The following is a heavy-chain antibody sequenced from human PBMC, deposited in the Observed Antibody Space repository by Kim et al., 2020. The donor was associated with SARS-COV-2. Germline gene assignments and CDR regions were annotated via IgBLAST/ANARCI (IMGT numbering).Heavy chain of an antibody. V-gene: IGHV4-31*03. D-gene: IGHD3-22*01. CDR1: GGSISSGGYY. CDR3: ARAIATYYYDSSGYLGAFDI. J-gene: IGHJ3*02. Sequence: SETLSLTCTVSGGSISSGGYYWSWIRQHPGKGLEWIGYIYYSGSTYYNPSLKSRVTISVDTSKNQFSLKLSSVTAADTAVYYCARAIATYYYDSSGYLGAFDIWGQGTMVTVSS. CDR2: IYYSGST.